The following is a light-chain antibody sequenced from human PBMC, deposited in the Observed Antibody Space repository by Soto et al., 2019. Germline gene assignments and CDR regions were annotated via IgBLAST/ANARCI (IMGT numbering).Light chain of an antibody. J-gene: IGKJ4*01. Sequence: AIQLTQSPSSLSASVGDRVTITCRASQGISSALDWYQQKPGKAPKLLIYDASSLESGVPSRFSGSRSGTDFTLTISSLQPEDFATDYCQQFNNYPRLTFGGGTKVEIK. V-gene: IGKV1D-13*01. CDR3: QQFNNYPRLT. CDR1: QGISSA. CDR2: DAS.